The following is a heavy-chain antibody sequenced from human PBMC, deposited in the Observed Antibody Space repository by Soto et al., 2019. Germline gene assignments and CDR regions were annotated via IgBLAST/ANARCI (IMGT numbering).Heavy chain of an antibody. CDR2: ISGSGGST. CDR3: AKGGALWFGEYSPDYYGMDV. J-gene: IGHJ6*02. D-gene: IGHD3-10*01. V-gene: IGHV3-23*01. CDR1: GFTFSSYA. Sequence: EVQLLESGGGLVQPGGSLRLSCAASGFTFSSYAMSWVRQAPGKGLEWVSAISGSGGSTYYADSVKGRFTISRDNSKNPLYLQMNSLRAEDTAVYYCAKGGALWFGEYSPDYYGMDVWGQGTTVTVSS.